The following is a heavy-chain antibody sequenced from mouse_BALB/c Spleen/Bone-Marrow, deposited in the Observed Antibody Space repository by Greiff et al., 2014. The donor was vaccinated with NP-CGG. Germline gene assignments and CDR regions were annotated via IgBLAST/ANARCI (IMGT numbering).Heavy chain of an antibody. CDR3: ARAGCGSSYDWFAY. CDR1: GYTFTDYA. CDR2: ISTYSGNT. J-gene: IGHJ3*01. D-gene: IGHD1-1*01. V-gene: IGHV1-67*01. Sequence: QVQLQQSGPELVRPGVSVKISCKGSGYTFTDYAMHWVKQSHAKSLEWIGVISTYSGNTNYNQKFKGKTTMTVDKSSSTDYMELAKLTSEDSAVYYSARAGCGSSYDWFAYWGQGTLVTVSA.